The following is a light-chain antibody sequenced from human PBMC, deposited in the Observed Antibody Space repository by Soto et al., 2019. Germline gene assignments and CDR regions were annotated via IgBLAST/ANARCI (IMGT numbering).Light chain of an antibody. Sequence: QFVLTQPASVSGSPGQSITISCTGTSDNVGGYNYVSWYQQHPGKAPKLMIYEVSNRPSGVSNRFSGSKSGNTASLTISGLQAEDEADYYCSSYTSSSTLVFGTGTKLTVL. CDR1: SDNVGGYNY. CDR3: SSYTSSSTLV. V-gene: IGLV2-14*01. CDR2: EVS. J-gene: IGLJ1*01.